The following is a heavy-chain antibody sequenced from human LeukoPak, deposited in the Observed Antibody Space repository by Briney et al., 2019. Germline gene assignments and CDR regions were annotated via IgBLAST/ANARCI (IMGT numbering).Heavy chain of an antibody. V-gene: IGHV3-9*01. D-gene: IGHD6-19*01. CDR1: GFTFDDYA. J-gene: IGHJ4*02. CDR2: ISWNSGSI. Sequence: PGRSLRLSCAASGFTFDDYAMHWVRQAPGKGLEWASGISWNSGSIGYADSVKGRFTISRDNAKNSLYLQMNSLRAEDTAVYYCARDSSGWSLFDYWGQGTLVTVSS. CDR3: ARDSSGWSLFDY.